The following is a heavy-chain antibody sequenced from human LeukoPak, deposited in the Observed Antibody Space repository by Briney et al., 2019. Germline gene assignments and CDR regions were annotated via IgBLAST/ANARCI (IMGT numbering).Heavy chain of an antibody. V-gene: IGHV1-18*01. CDR3: ARDAWRWLAIYYMDV. J-gene: IGHJ6*03. CDR1: GYTFTSYG. Sequence: ASVKVSCKASGYTFTSYGISWVRQAPGQGLEWMGWISAYNGNTNYAQKLQGRVTMTTDASTSTAYMELRSLRSDDTAVYYCARDAWRWLAIYYMDVWGKGTTVTVSS. CDR2: ISAYNGNT. D-gene: IGHD6-19*01.